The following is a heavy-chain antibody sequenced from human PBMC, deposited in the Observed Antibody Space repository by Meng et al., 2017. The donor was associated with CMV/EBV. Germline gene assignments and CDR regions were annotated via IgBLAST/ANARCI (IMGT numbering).Heavy chain of an antibody. CDR3: ARSGSTTSQQPGYFDL. D-gene: IGHD2-2*01. Sequence: ASVKVSCKASGYTLSHYWMHWVRQAPGQGLEWVGIINPSGGSTTYAQKFQGGVVLTRDTSTSTVYMDLSSLRSEDRAVYYCARSGSTTSQQPGYFDLWGRGTLVTVSS. J-gene: IGHJ2*01. CDR2: INPSGGST. CDR1: GYTLSHYW. V-gene: IGHV1-46*01.